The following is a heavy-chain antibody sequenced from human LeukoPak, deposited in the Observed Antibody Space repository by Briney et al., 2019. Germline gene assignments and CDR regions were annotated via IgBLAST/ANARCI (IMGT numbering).Heavy chain of an antibody. J-gene: IGHJ4*02. Sequence: ASVKVSCKASGYTFTDLYIHWVRQAPGQGLEWMGWVIPNSGGTNYAQKFQGRITMTRDTSISTAYMELSRLRSDDTAVYYCARARVETSLDYWGQGTLVTVSS. CDR2: VIPNSGGT. D-gene: IGHD5-24*01. CDR1: GYTFTDLY. CDR3: ARARVETSLDY. V-gene: IGHV1-2*02.